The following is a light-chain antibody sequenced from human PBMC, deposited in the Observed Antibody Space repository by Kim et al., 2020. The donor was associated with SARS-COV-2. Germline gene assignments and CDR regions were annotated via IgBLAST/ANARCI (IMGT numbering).Light chain of an antibody. Sequence: LCADVGDRVTITWRASQGISKYLAWFQKKPGKAPKSLIYAASSLQSGVPAKFSGSGSGTDFTLTVSSRQPEDLATYDSQQYNSYTSFGGGTKVEI. CDR1: QGISKY. V-gene: IGKV1-16*02. J-gene: IGKJ4*01. CDR3: QQYNSYTS. CDR2: AAS.